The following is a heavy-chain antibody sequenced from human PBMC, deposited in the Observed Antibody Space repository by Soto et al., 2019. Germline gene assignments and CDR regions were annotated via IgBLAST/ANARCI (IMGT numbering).Heavy chain of an antibody. CDR1: GGTFSSYT. Sequence: SVKVSCKASGGTFSSYTISWVRQAPGQGLEWMGRIIPILDIANYAQKLQGRVTITADKSTSTAYMELSSLRSEDTAVYYCARDCTNGVCYTGYYFDYWGQGTLVTVSS. J-gene: IGHJ4*02. D-gene: IGHD2-8*01. V-gene: IGHV1-69*04. CDR2: IIPILDIA. CDR3: ARDCTNGVCYTGYYFDY.